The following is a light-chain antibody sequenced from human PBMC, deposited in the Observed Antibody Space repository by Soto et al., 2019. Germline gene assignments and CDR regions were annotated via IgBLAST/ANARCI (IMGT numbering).Light chain of an antibody. CDR3: QQRSNWPPRFT. Sequence: EIVLTQSPATLSLSPGERATLYCRTSQSVSSYLAWYQQKPGQAPRVLIYDASNRATGIPARFSGSGSGTDFTLTISILEPEDFAVYYCQQRSNWPPRFTFGPGTKVDIK. V-gene: IGKV3-11*01. J-gene: IGKJ3*01. CDR1: QSVSSY. CDR2: DAS.